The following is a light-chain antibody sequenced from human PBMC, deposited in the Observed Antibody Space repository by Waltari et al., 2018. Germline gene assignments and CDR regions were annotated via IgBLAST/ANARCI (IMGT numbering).Light chain of an antibody. V-gene: IGLV2-14*01. J-gene: IGLJ3*02. Sequence: QSALTQPASVSGSPGQSITISCTGTSSDVGGYNYVSWYQQHPGKAPKLIIYEVNNRPSGVSTRFSGSKSGNTASLTISGLQAEDEADYYCSSYTSSSTWVFGGGTKLTVL. CDR2: EVN. CDR1: SSDVGGYNY. CDR3: SSYTSSSTWV.